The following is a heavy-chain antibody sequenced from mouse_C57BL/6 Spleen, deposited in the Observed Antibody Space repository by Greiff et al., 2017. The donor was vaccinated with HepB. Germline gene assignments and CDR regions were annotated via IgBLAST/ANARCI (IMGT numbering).Heavy chain of an antibody. V-gene: IGHV1-82*01. D-gene: IGHD1-1*01. CDR2: IYPGDGDT. J-gene: IGHJ2*01. Sequence: QVQLQQSGPELVKPGASVKISCKASGYAFSSSWMNWVKQRPGKGLEWIGRIYPGDGDTNYNGKFKGKATLTADKSSSTAYMQLSSLTSEDSAVYFCARTGTVPPYFDYWGQGTTLTVSS. CDR1: GYAFSSSW. CDR3: ARTGTVPPYFDY.